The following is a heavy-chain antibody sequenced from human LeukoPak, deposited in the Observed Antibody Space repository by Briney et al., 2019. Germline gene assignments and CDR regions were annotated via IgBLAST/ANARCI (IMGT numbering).Heavy chain of an antibody. Sequence: GSLRLSCAASGFSFSDHYMDWVRQAPGKGLEWVGLTRNKANSYTTEYAASVKGRFTISRDDSKNSLYLQMNSLKTEDTAVYYCARAPFYGSGSFPDYWGQGTLVTVSS. J-gene: IGHJ4*02. V-gene: IGHV3-72*01. CDR3: ARAPFYGSGSFPDY. CDR1: GFSFSDHY. CDR2: TRNKANSYTT. D-gene: IGHD3-10*01.